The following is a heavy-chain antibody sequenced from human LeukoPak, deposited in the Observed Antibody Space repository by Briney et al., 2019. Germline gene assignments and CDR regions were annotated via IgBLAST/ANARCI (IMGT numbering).Heavy chain of an antibody. CDR2: ISYDGSNK. CDR3: ARGSPALMAARTIFDY. CDR1: GFTFSSYA. D-gene: IGHD6-6*01. J-gene: IGHJ4*02. V-gene: IGHV3-30-3*01. Sequence: GGSLRLSCTASGFTFSSYAMHWVRQAPGKGLEWVAVISYDGSNKYYADSVKSLFTISRDNSKNTLYLQMNSLRAEDMAVYYCARGSPALMAARTIFDYWGQGTLVTVSS.